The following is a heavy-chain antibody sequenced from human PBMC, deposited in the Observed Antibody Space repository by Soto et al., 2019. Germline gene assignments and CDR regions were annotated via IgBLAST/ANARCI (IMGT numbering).Heavy chain of an antibody. CDR3: AKDRIVSNHYYYYMDV. J-gene: IGHJ6*03. V-gene: IGHV3-23*01. Sequence: GGSLRLSCAASGFPFSSYAMSWVRQAPGKGLEWVSAISGSGGSTYYAGSVKGRFTISRDNSKNTLYLQMNSLRAEDTAVYYCAKDRIVSNHYYYYMDVWGKGTTVTVSS. CDR2: ISGSGGST. D-gene: IGHD2-15*01. CDR1: GFPFSSYA.